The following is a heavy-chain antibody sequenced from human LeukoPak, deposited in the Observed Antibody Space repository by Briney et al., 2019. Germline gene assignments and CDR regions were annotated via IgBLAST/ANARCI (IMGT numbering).Heavy chain of an antibody. D-gene: IGHD5-18*01. J-gene: IGHJ4*02. CDR1: GFTFSSYD. CDR3: ARGLAYSFGYGIDY. CDR2: IGTAGDT. Sequence: GGSLRLSCAASGFTFSSYDMHWVRQATGKGLEWVSAIGTAGDTYYLGSVKGRFTISRENAKNSLYLQMNSLRVEDTALYYCARGLAYSFGYGIDYWGQGTLVTVSS. V-gene: IGHV3-13*01.